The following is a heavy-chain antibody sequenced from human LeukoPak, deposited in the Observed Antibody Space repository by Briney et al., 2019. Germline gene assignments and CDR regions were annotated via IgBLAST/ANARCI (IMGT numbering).Heavy chain of an antibody. CDR3: ASAITIFGVVISYYMDV. Sequence: SETLSLTCTVSGYSLSSGYYWVWIRQPPGKGLEWIGSIYHSGSTYYNPSLKSRVTISVDTSKNQFSLKLSSVTAADTAVYYCASAITIFGVVISYYMDVWGKGTTVTVSS. V-gene: IGHV4-38-2*02. CDR1: GYSLSSGYY. D-gene: IGHD3-3*01. J-gene: IGHJ6*03. CDR2: IYHSGST.